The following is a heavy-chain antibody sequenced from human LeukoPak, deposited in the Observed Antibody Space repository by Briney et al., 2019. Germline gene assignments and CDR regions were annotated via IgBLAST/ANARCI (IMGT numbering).Heavy chain of an antibody. CDR2: ISGSGGST. Sequence: GGSLRLSCAASGFTFSSYAMSWVRQAPWKGLEWVSAISGSGGSTYYADSVKGRFTISRDNSKNTLYLQMNSLRAEDTAVYYCAQGLYGHRLYYFDYWGQGTLVTVSS. CDR3: AQGLYGHRLYYFDY. CDR1: GFTFSSYA. D-gene: IGHD2-2*02. V-gene: IGHV3-23*01. J-gene: IGHJ4*02.